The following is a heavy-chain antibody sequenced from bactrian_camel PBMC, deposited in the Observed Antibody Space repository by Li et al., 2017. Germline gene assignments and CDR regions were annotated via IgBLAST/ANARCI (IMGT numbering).Heavy chain of an antibody. V-gene: IGHV3S1*01. CDR3: AADLGWCGSRPLQREFRN. J-gene: IGHJ4*01. D-gene: IGHD2*01. CDR2: IAPATGTT. CDR1: AYTYSRGC. Sequence: QVQLVESGGGSVQAGGSLRLSCAASAYTYSRGCMGWFRQVTGKEREGIAAIAPATGTTFYSDSVEGRFTISHVNANNTLHLQMNSLKPEDTAVYYCAADLGWCGSRPLQREFRNWGQGTQVTVS.